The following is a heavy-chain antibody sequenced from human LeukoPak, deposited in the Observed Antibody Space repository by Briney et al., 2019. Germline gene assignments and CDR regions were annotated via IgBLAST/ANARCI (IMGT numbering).Heavy chain of an antibody. J-gene: IGHJ5*02. CDR2: INPNSGGT. CDR1: GYTLTGYY. CDR3: ARDTVGSNSGSS. Sequence: ASVKVSCKASGYTLTGYYMHWVRQAPGQGFEWMGWINPNSGGTNYAQKFQGRVTMTRDTSISTAYMELSRLRSDDTAVYYCARDTVGSNSGSSWGQGTLVTVSS. D-gene: IGHD1-26*01. V-gene: IGHV1-2*02.